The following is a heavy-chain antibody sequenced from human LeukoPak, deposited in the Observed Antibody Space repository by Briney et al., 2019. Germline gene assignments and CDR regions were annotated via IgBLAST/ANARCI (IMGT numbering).Heavy chain of an antibody. CDR3: AAPKLRPYVAVDY. CDR1: GFTFSSYG. J-gene: IGHJ4*02. D-gene: IGHD3-16*01. CDR2: ISGSGGDR. V-gene: IGHV3-23*01. Sequence: PGGSLRLSCAASGFTFSSYGMSWVRQAPGKGLEWVSAISGSGGDRYYADSVKGRFTISRDNSKNTVYLQMNSLRVDDTAVYYCAAPKLRPYVAVDYWGQGTLVTVSS.